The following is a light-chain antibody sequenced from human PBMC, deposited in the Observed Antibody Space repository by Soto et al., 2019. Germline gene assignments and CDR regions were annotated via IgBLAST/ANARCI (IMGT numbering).Light chain of an antibody. V-gene: IGKV3-15*01. Sequence: EIVMTQSPATLSVSPGDTATLSCRASQSIGSNVGWYQQKPGQAPRLLIYGASTRATGISARFSGSGSGTEFSLTISSLQSEDLAVYYCQQYNTWSLITFGQETRLEIK. J-gene: IGKJ5*01. CDR2: GAS. CDR3: QQYNTWSLIT. CDR1: QSIGSN.